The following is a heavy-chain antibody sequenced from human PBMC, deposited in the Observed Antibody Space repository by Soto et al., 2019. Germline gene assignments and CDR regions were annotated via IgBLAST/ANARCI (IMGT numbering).Heavy chain of an antibody. D-gene: IGHD5-12*01. CDR3: AKERSVAATTPDFDY. CDR1: GFTFSSFG. Sequence: QVQLVESGGGVVQPGRSLRLSCAASGFTFSSFGMHWVRQAPGKGLEWVAVASYDGSYKYYADSVKGRFTISRDNSKNTLYLQMNSLRAEDTAVYYCAKERSVAATTPDFDYWGQGTLVTVSS. J-gene: IGHJ4*02. CDR2: ASYDGSYK. V-gene: IGHV3-30*18.